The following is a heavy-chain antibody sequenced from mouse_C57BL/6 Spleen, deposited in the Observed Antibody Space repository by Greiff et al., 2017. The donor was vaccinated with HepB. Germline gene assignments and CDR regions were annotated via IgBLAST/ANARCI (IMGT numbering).Heavy chain of an antibody. CDR1: GFSLTSYG. CDR2: IWSGGST. D-gene: IGHD2-4*01. V-gene: IGHV2-2*01. CDR3: ARNDYDVGWYFDV. J-gene: IGHJ1*03. Sequence: ESGPGLVQPSQILSITCTVSGFSLTSYGVHWVRQSPGKGLEWLGVIWSGGSTDYNAAFISRLSISKDNSKSQVFFKMNSLQADDTAIYYCARNDYDVGWYFDVWGTGTTVTVSS.